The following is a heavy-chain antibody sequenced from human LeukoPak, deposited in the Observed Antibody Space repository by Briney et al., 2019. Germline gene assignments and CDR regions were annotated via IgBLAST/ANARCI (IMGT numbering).Heavy chain of an antibody. CDR2: ISGSGGST. CDR3: AKKVAGTSYYFDY. V-gene: IGHV3-23*01. Sequence: GGSLRLSCAASGFTFSSYAMSWVRQAPGKGLEWVSAISGSGGSTYYADSVKGRFTITRDNSKNTLYLQMNSLRAEDTAVYYCAKKVAGTSYYFDYWGQGTLVTVSS. J-gene: IGHJ4*02. CDR1: GFTFSSYA. D-gene: IGHD6-19*01.